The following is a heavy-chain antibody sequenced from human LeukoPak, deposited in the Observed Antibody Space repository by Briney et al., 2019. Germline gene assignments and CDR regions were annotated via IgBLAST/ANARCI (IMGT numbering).Heavy chain of an antibody. J-gene: IGHJ5*02. CDR2: IYYSGST. Sequence: SETLSLTCTVSGGSISTHVSGDSSVYYCTWIRQHPGKGLEFIGSIYYSGSTYYNPSLKGRLTISVDLSENQFSLKLSSVTAADTAVYYCARLEQTSWFDPWGPGTLVIVSS. D-gene: IGHD1/OR15-1a*01. CDR3: ARLEQTSWFDP. CDR1: GGSISTHVSGDSSVYY. V-gene: IGHV4-31*03.